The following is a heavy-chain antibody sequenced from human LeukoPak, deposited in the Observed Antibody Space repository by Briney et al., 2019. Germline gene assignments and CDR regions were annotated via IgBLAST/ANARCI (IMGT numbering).Heavy chain of an antibody. Sequence: PGRSLRLSCAASGFTFSSYAMHWARQAPGKGLEWVAVISYDGSNKYYADSVKGRFTISRDNSKNTLYLQMNSLRAEDTAVYYCAKDRGYCSGGSCYPDYYFDYWGQGTLVTVSS. J-gene: IGHJ4*02. D-gene: IGHD2-15*01. CDR3: AKDRGYCSGGSCYPDYYFDY. CDR2: ISYDGSNK. V-gene: IGHV3-30-3*01. CDR1: GFTFSSYA.